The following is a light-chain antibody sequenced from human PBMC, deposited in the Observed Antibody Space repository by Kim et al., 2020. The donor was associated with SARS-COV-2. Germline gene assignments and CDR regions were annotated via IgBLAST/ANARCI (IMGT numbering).Light chain of an antibody. CDR1: QGVSTG. CDR3: QQANIFPLI. Sequence: ASVGDTVTITCRARQGVSTGLGWYQQTPGKAPKLLIYGASTLQTGVPARFSGGGSGTDFTLTSSGLHPEDFVTYYCQQANIFPLIFGGGTKVDIK. V-gene: IGKV1-12*01. J-gene: IGKJ4*01. CDR2: GAS.